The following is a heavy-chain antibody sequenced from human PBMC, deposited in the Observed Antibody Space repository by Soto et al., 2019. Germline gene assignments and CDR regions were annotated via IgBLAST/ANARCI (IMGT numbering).Heavy chain of an antibody. Sequence: QVQLVQSGAEVKKPGSSVKVSCKASGGTFSSYAISWVRQAPGQGLEWMGGIIPIFGTANYAQKFQGRVTITADESTSPAYMELSSLRSEDTAVYYCASGGTYCGGDCFISPVYYYYGMDVWGQGTTVTVSS. D-gene: IGHD2-21*02. CDR1: GGTFSSYA. J-gene: IGHJ6*02. V-gene: IGHV1-69*01. CDR3: ASGGTYCGGDCFISPVYYYYGMDV. CDR2: IIPIFGTA.